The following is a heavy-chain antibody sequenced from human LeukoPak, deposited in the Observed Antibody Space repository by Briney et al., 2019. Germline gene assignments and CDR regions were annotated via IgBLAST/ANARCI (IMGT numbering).Heavy chain of an antibody. CDR1: GGSFSGYY. Sequence: SETLSLTCAVYGGSFSGYYWSWIRQPPGKGLEWIGEINHSGSTNYNPSLKSRVTISVDTSKNQFSLKLSSVTAADTAVYYCARPQGAHTMGAFDIWGQGTMVTVSS. CDR2: INHSGST. J-gene: IGHJ3*02. CDR3: ARPQGAHTMGAFDI. V-gene: IGHV4-34*01.